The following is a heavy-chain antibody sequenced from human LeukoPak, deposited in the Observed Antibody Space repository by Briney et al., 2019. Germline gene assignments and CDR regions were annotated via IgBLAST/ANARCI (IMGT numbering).Heavy chain of an antibody. V-gene: IGHV1-2*02. CDR2: INPNSGGT. J-gene: IGHJ6*03. CDR1: GYTFTGYY. Sequence: ASVKVSCKASGYTFTGYYMHWVRQAPGQGLEWMGWINPNSGGTNYAQKFQGRVTMTRDTSISTAYMELRRMRADDTAVYYCARTNESYYYYYMDVWGKGTTVTVSS. CDR3: ARTNESYYYYYMDV.